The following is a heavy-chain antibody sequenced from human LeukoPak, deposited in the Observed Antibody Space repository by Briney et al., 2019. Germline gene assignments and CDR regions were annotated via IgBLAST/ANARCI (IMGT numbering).Heavy chain of an antibody. Sequence: PGGSLRLSCAASGFPFSSYWMHWVRQTPGKGLVCVSRINSAGSSTDYADSVKGRFTISRDNAKNTLYLQMNSLRAEDMAVYYCVRGSNDWIGMDVWGQGTTVTVSS. CDR3: VRGSNDWIGMDV. CDR1: GFPFSSYW. V-gene: IGHV3-74*01. D-gene: IGHD3-9*01. CDR2: INSAGSST. J-gene: IGHJ6*02.